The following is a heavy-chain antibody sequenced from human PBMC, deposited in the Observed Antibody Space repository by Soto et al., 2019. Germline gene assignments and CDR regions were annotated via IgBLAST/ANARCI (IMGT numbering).Heavy chain of an antibody. V-gene: IGHV1-69*13. Sequence: ASVKVSCKASGGTFSSYAISWVRQAPGQGLEWMGGIIPIFGTANYAQKFQGRVTITVDESTSTAYMELSRLRSEDMAAYYCASRAGAPMGYSGGDCYSGAFEIWDQGTMVTVSS. CDR3: ASRAGAPMGYSGGDCYSGAFEI. CDR2: IIPIFGTA. D-gene: IGHD2-21*02. CDR1: GGTFSSYA. J-gene: IGHJ3*02.